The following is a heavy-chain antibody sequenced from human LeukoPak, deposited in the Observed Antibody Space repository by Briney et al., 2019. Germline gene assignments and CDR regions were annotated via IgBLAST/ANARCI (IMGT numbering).Heavy chain of an antibody. V-gene: IGHV3-9*01. CDR3: AKEGYSSSRENY. CDR2: ISWNSGSI. Sequence: PLRPSCAASGFPFKDYGMPWVRQPPGKGLEWVAGISWNSGSIGYADSVKGRFTISRDNAKNSLYLQMNSLRAEDTALYYCAKEGYSSSRENYWGQGTLVTVSS. CDR1: GFPFKDYG. D-gene: IGHD6-13*01. J-gene: IGHJ4*02.